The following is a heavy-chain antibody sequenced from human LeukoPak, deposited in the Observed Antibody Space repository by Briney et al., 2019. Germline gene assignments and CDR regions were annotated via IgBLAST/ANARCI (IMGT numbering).Heavy chain of an antibody. D-gene: IGHD3-9*01. CDR2: VWDDGSNK. Sequence: PVRSLRLSCAASGFTFSNYVMDWVRQAPGKGLEWVAVVWDDGSNKHYADSVKGRFAISRDNSKNTLFLQMNSLRAEDTAVYYCARGGLRHFDRSPFEVWGQGTMVTVSS. J-gene: IGHJ3*01. CDR3: ARGGLRHFDRSPFEV. CDR1: GFTFSNYV. V-gene: IGHV3-33*01.